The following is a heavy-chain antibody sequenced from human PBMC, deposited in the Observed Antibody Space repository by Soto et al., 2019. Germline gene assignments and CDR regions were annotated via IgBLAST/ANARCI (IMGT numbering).Heavy chain of an antibody. CDR2: INAGNGNT. J-gene: IGHJ4*02. CDR1: GYTFTSYA. Sequence: QVQLVQSGAEVKKPGASVKVSCKASGYTFTSYAMHWVRQAPGQRLEWMGWINAGNGNTKYSQKFQGRVTITRDTAASTAYMELSSVRSADTAVYYCARGESSSWYALDSWGQGTLVTVSS. D-gene: IGHD6-13*01. V-gene: IGHV1-3*01. CDR3: ARGESSSWYALDS.